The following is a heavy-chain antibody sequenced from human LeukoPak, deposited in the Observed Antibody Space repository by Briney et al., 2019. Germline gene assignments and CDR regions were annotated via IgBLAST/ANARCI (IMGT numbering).Heavy chain of an antibody. CDR1: GFAFSTFA. CDR3: AKRHCRGGTCYSDSYYLDV. J-gene: IGHJ6*03. Sequence: PGGSLRLSCAASGFAFSTFAMSWVRQAPGKGLEWVSGISATGGSTYYPDSVKGRFTISRDNSKNTVILQMSSLRLEDTALYYCAKRHCRGGTCYSDSYYLDVWGKGTTVTVSS. D-gene: IGHD2-15*01. V-gene: IGHV3-23*01. CDR2: ISATGGST.